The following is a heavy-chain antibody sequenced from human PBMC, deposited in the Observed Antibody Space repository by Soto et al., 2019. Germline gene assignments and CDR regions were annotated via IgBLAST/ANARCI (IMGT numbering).Heavy chain of an antibody. CDR1: GGTFSSYA. CDR3: ASPPDNSNYYGMDV. CDR2: IIPIFGTA. Sequence: QVQLVQSGAEVKKPGSSVKVSCKASGGTFSSYAISWVRQAPGQGLEWMGGIIPIFGTANYAQKFQGRVTISADESTSTADMELSSLRSEPTAVYYCASPPDNSNYYGMDVWGQGTTVTVSS. D-gene: IGHD1-20*01. J-gene: IGHJ6*02. V-gene: IGHV1-69*12.